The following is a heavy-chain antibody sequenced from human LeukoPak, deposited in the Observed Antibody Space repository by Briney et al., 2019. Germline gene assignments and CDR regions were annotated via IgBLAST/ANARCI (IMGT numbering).Heavy chain of an antibody. J-gene: IGHJ4*02. Sequence: PSETLSLTCTVSGGSFSTYYWSWIRQPPGKGLEWIGYIYYSGSTSYIPSLKSRVSISVDTSKNQFSLRLSSVTAADTAVYYCAREGAGTGTFDYWGQGTLVTVSS. V-gene: IGHV4-59*01. CDR3: AREGAGTGTFDY. CDR2: IYYSGST. D-gene: IGHD6-19*01. CDR1: GGSFSTYY.